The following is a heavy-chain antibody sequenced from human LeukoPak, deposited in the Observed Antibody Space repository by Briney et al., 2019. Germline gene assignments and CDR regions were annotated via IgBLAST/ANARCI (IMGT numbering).Heavy chain of an antibody. V-gene: IGHV1-69*01. D-gene: IGHD6-19*01. J-gene: IGHJ4*02. CDR2: IIPIFGTA. CDR3: ATSQNETRYSSGWSYYFDY. CDR1: CGTFSSSD. Sequence: SLKNSCKASCGTFSSSDISWVRQAPGQGLEWMGGIIPIFGTANYAQKFQGRVTITADETTSTAYMELSSLRTEHTAVYYCATSQNETRYSSGWSYYFDYWGQGTLVTVSS.